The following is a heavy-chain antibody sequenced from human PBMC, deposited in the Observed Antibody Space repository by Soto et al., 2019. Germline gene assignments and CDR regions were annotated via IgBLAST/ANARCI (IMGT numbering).Heavy chain of an antibody. CDR3: AKSVVVVRGGYYMDV. V-gene: IGHV3-23*01. D-gene: IGHD2-15*01. CDR2: VSGPSWNT. Sequence: EEQLLESGGGSVQSGGSLRLSCEASGFTFKSYAMIWVRQAPGKGLEWVSAVSGPSWNTYYADSVRGRFTISRDNSKDTVYLQMNNLRAEDTAIYYCAKSVVVVRGGYYMDVWGKGTTVTVSS. CDR1: GFTFKSYA. J-gene: IGHJ6*03.